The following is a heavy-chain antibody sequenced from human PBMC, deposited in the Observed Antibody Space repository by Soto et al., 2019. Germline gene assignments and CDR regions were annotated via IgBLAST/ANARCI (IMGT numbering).Heavy chain of an antibody. J-gene: IGHJ6*02. D-gene: IGHD3-10*01. CDR2: IYYNGNT. CDR3: ARDRGRLRTHYYGREF. V-gene: IGHV4-30-4*01. Sequence: PSETLSLTCTASGASIRSPDYSWSWIHQPPGKPLERVGHIYYNGNTYDNPPLKRRLTISVDTSKNQFSLKLTSVTAADTAVYYCARDRGRLRTHYYGREFLGQ. CDR1: GASIRSPDYS.